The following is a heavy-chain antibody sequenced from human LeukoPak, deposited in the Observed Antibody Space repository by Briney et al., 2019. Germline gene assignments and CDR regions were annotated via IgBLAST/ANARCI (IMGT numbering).Heavy chain of an antibody. V-gene: IGHV3-7*03. CDR1: GFTFSSYW. D-gene: IGHD4-17*01. CDR2: IKQDGSQK. Sequence: GGSLRLSCAASGFTFSSYWMSWFRQAPGKGLEWVANIKQDGSQKFSVDSVKGRFTISRDNAKNSLYLQMNSLRVEDTAVYYCARDWFDGDYDRFDYWGQGTLVTVSS. CDR3: ARDWFDGDYDRFDY. J-gene: IGHJ4*02.